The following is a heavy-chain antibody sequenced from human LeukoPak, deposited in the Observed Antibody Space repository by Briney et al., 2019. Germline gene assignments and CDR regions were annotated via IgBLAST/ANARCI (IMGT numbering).Heavy chain of an antibody. CDR2: INHSGST. V-gene: IGHV4-39*07. CDR3: ARVSVVTAFEDAFDI. CDR1: GGSISSSSYY. Sequence: SSETLSLACTVSGGSISSSSYYWGWIRQPPGKGLEWIGEINHSGSTNYNPSLKSRVTISVDTSKNQFSLKLSSVTAADTAVYYCARVSVVTAFEDAFDIWGQGTMVTVSS. J-gene: IGHJ3*02. D-gene: IGHD2-21*02.